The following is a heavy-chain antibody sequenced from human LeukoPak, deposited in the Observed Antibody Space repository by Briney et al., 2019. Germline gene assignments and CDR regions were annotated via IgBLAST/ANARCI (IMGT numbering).Heavy chain of an antibody. CDR1: GYTFTSYA. Sequence: ASVKVSCKASGYTFTSYAMHWVRQAPGQGLEWMGWISAYNGNTNYAQKLQGRVTMTTDTSTSTAYMELRSLRSVDTAVYYCARVDCSSTSCYRLNAFDAFDIWGQGTMVTVSS. CDR2: ISAYNGNT. J-gene: IGHJ3*02. D-gene: IGHD2-2*01. V-gene: IGHV1-18*01. CDR3: ARVDCSSTSCYRLNAFDAFDI.